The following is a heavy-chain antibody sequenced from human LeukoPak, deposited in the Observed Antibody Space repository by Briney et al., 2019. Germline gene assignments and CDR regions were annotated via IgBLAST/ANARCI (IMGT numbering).Heavy chain of an antibody. CDR1: GFTVSSNY. CDR3: ARERRNTAMVTALDY. V-gene: IGHV3-53*01. CDR2: IYSGGST. J-gene: IGHJ4*02. D-gene: IGHD5-18*01. Sequence: PGGSLRLSCAASGFTVSSNYMSWVRQAPGKGLEWVSVIYSGGSTYYADSVKGRFTISRDNSKNTLYLQMNSLRAEGTAVYYCARERRNTAMVTALDYWGQGTLVTVSS.